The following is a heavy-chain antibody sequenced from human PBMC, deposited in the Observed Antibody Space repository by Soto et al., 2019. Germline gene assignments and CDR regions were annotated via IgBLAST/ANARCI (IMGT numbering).Heavy chain of an antibody. J-gene: IGHJ5*02. Sequence: TGGSLRLSCAASGFTFSTYALTWVRQAAGKGLEWVSVINSGGSTNFADSVKGRFTISRDNAKNSLYLQMNSLRAEDTAVYYCAREGVYLYNWFDPWGQGTLVTVSS. D-gene: IGHD1-26*01. CDR2: INSGGST. V-gene: IGHV3-23*01. CDR1: GFTFSTYA. CDR3: AREGVYLYNWFDP.